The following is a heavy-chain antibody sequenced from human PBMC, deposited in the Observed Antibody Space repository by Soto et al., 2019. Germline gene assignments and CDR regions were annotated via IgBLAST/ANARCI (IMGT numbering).Heavy chain of an antibody. CDR1: GGSISSGGYY. Sequence: QVQLQESGPGLVKPSQTLSLTCTVSGGSISSGGYYWSWIRQHPGKGLEWVGYIYYSGSTYYNPSCKSRVTISVDTSKNQFSLKLSSVTAADTAVYYCARSRGGVVVVPAAIEKSLYYYYMDVWGKGTTVTVSS. CDR2: IYYSGST. V-gene: IGHV4-31*03. D-gene: IGHD2-2*01. J-gene: IGHJ6*03. CDR3: ARSRGGVVVVPAAIEKSLYYYYMDV.